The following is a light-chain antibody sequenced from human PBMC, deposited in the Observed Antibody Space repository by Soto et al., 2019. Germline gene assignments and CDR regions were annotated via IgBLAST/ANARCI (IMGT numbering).Light chain of an antibody. V-gene: IGKV3-11*01. J-gene: IGKJ4*01. CDR1: QSVRNF. Sequence: EVVLTQSPATLSLSPGDRATLSCRASQSVRNFLVWYQHRRGQAPRLLIYDASNRAPGIPARFSGSGSGTDFTLTISSLEPEDFAVYYCQQRTNWPPVFGGATKVEIE. CDR2: DAS. CDR3: QQRTNWPPV.